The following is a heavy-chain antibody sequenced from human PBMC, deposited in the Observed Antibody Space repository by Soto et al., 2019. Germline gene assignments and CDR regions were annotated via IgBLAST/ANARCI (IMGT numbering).Heavy chain of an antibody. D-gene: IGHD3-22*01. J-gene: IGHJ4*02. CDR1: GFTFSSYW. CDR3: ATHRYYDSSILDY. Sequence: GGSLRLSCAASGFTFSSYWMSWVRQAPGKGLEWVANIKQDGSEKYYVDSVKGRFTVSRDNAKYSLYLQMNSLRAEDTAVYYCATHRYYDSSILDYWGQGTLVTVSS. V-gene: IGHV3-7*01. CDR2: IKQDGSEK.